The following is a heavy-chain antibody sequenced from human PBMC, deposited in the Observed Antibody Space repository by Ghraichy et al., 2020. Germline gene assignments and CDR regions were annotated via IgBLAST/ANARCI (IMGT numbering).Heavy chain of an antibody. D-gene: IGHD3-9*01. Sequence: SETLSLTCTVSGGSISSSSYYWGWIRQPPGKGLEWIGSIYYSGSTYYNPSLKSRVTISVDTSKNQFSLKLSSVTAADTAVYYCLTGTVFDYWGQGTLVTVSS. CDR1: GGSISSSSYY. CDR3: LTGTVFDY. J-gene: IGHJ4*02. V-gene: IGHV4-39*01. CDR2: IYYSGST.